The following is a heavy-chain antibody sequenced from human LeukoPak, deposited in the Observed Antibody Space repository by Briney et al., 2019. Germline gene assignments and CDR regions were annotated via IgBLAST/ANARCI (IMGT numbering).Heavy chain of an antibody. Sequence: GGSLRLSCAASGFTFSSHSMNWVRQAPGKGLEWVSYISSSSSTIYYADSVKGRFTISRDNAKNSLYLQMNSLRAEDTAVYYCARRWLLYYFDYWGQGTLVTVSS. CDR1: GFTFSSHS. CDR3: ARRWLLYYFDY. V-gene: IGHV3-48*04. CDR2: ISSSSSTI. D-gene: IGHD5-24*01. J-gene: IGHJ4*02.